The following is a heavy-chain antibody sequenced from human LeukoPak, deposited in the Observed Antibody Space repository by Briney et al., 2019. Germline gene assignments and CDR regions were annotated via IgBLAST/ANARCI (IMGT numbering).Heavy chain of an antibody. Sequence: SETLSLTCTVSGGSISSSSYYWGWIRQPPGKGLEWIGSIYYSGSTYDNPSLKSRVTISVDTSKNQFSLKLSSVTAADTAVYYCARPVAGVYYFDYWGQGTLVTVSS. V-gene: IGHV4-39*01. CDR2: IYYSGST. D-gene: IGHD6-19*01. J-gene: IGHJ4*02. CDR1: GGSISSSSYY. CDR3: ARPVAGVYYFDY.